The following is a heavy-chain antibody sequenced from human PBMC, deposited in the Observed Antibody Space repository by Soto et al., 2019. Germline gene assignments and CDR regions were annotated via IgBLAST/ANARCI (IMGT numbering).Heavy chain of an antibody. J-gene: IGHJ3*02. Sequence: EVQLVESGGGLVQPGGSLRLSCAASGFTFSSYSMNWVRQAPGKGLEWVSYISSSSSTIYYADSVKGRFTISRDNAKNSLYLQMNSLREADTAVYYCARDKGATYDAFDIWGQGTMVTVSS. V-gene: IGHV3-48*02. D-gene: IGHD1-26*01. CDR3: ARDKGATYDAFDI. CDR2: ISSSSSTI. CDR1: GFTFSSYS.